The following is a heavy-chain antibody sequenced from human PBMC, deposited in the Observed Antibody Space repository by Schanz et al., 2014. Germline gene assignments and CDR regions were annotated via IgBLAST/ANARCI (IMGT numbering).Heavy chain of an antibody. D-gene: IGHD6-13*01. Sequence: ESGGGVVQPGRSLRLSCAASGFTFSNYGLVWVRQAPGKGLEWLAVISYDGSDKFHADSVKGRFTISRDNSKNTLYLQMNSLRVEDTAVYYCAKDFVPLVQQLIRSGGAHLDHWGQGTLVTVSS. CDR3: AKDFVPLVQQLIRSGGAHLDH. CDR1: GFTFSNYG. CDR2: ISYDGSDK. J-gene: IGHJ4*02. V-gene: IGHV3-30*18.